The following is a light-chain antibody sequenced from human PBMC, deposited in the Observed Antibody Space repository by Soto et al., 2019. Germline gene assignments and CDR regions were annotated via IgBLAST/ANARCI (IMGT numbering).Light chain of an antibody. V-gene: IGKV3-11*01. CDR1: QTVRSSY. CDR3: QQRGDWPLYT. J-gene: IGKJ2*01. Sequence: EIVLTQSPATLSLSPGQRATLSCRASQTVRSSYLAWYQQKPVQAPRLLIYDASDRATGIPARFSGSGSGTDFTLTISSLEPEDFAVYYCQQRGDWPLYTFGQGTKVEIK. CDR2: DAS.